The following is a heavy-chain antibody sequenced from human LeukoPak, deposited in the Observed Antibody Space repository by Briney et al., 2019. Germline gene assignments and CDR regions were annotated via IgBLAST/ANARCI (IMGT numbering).Heavy chain of an antibody. CDR1: GFTFRSYV. Sequence: GGSLRLSCAASGFTFRSYVGTWVRQAPGKGLEWVSAISGGGGSTYYADSVKGRFTISRDNSKNTLYLQMNSLRAEDTAVYYCANEGGTMLRGDLDYWGQGTLVTVSS. V-gene: IGHV3-23*01. J-gene: IGHJ4*02. D-gene: IGHD3-10*01. CDR3: ANEGGTMLRGDLDY. CDR2: ISGGGGST.